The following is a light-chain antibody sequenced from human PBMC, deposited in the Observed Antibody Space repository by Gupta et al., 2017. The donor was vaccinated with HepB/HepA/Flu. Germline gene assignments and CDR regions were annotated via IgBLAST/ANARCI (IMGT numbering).Light chain of an antibody. CDR3: AAWDDSLSGRV. Sequence: QSVLPQPPSASGTPGMRVTISCSGSSSNIGSNYVYWYQQLPGTAPKLLIYRNNQRPSGVPDRFSGSKSGTSASLAISGLRSEDEADYYCAAWDDSLSGRVFGGGTKLTVL. J-gene: IGLJ3*02. V-gene: IGLV1-47*01. CDR2: RNN. CDR1: SSNIGSNY.